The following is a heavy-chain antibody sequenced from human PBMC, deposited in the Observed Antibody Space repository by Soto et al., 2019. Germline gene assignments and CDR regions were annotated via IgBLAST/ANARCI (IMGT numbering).Heavy chain of an antibody. D-gene: IGHD6-13*01. J-gene: IGHJ4*02. CDR3: ARRGPGTYFDY. CDR1: GFTFSSYA. Sequence: EVQLLESGGGLVQPGGSLRLSCAGSGFTFSSYAMRWVRQAPGKGLEWVPAISGSGDSTYYTDSVKGRFTISRDNSKNTLYLQMNSLRAEDTAVYYCARRGPGTYFDYWGQGTLVTVSS. CDR2: ISGSGDST. V-gene: IGHV3-23*01.